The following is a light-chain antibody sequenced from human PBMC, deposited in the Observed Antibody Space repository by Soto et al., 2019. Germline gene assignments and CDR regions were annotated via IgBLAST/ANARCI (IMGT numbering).Light chain of an antibody. CDR1: YSDGHTS. J-gene: IGKJ4*01. CDR2: KVS. Sequence: DVVMTQSPLSLPVTLGQPASISCYSDGHTSLNWFQRRPGQSPRRLIYKVSNRDSGVPDRISGSGSGTDFTLKISRVEAEDVGLYYSMQGTQWPLTFGGGTKAEIK. CDR3: MQGTQWPLT. V-gene: IGKV2-30*01.